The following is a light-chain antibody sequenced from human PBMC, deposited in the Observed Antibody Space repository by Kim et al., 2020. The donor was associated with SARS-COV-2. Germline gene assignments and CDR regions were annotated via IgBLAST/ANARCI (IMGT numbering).Light chain of an antibody. CDR1: SLRSYY. V-gene: IGLV3-19*01. CDR3: NSRDSSGNHVV. J-gene: IGLJ2*01. Sequence: SSELTQDPAVSVALGQTVRITCQGDSLRSYYASWYQQKPGQAPVLVIYGKNNRPSGIPDRFSGSSSGNTASLTITGAQAEDEADYYSNSRDSSGNHVVF. CDR2: GKN.